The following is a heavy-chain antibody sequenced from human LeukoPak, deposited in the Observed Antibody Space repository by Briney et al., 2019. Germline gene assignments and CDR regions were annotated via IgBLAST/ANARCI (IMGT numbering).Heavy chain of an antibody. CDR1: GFTFSSYG. D-gene: IGHD6-19*01. J-gene: IGHJ4*02. CDR3: AKVSGWLYETGFDY. CDR2: IWYDGSNK. V-gene: IGHV3-30*02. Sequence: PGGSLRLSCAASGFTFSSYGMHWVRQAPGKGLEWVAVIWYDGSNKYYADSVKGRFTISRDNSKNTLYLQMNSLRAEDTAVYYCAKVSGWLYETGFDYWGQGTLVTVSS.